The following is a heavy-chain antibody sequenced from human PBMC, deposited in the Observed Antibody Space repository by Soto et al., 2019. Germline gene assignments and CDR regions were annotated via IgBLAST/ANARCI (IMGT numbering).Heavy chain of an antibody. D-gene: IGHD4-4*01. V-gene: IGHV4-39*01. CDR3: ARHMGPDDYSNNWFDP. Sequence: SETLSLTCTVSGGSISSSSYYWGWIRQPPGKGLEWIGSIYYSGSTYYNPSLKSRVTISVDTSKNQFSLKLSSVTAADTAVYYCARHMGPDDYSNNWFDPWGQGTLVTVS. CDR2: IYYSGST. CDR1: GGSISSSSYY. J-gene: IGHJ5*02.